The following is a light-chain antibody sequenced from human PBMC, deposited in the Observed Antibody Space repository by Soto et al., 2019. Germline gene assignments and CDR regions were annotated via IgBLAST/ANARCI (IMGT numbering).Light chain of an antibody. CDR1: QDIGTY. Sequence: IQMTQSPPSLSASVGDRVTITCQASQDIGTYLNWYQHKPGKAPNLVIYDASNLETGVPSRFSGGGSGTDFTFTISSLRPEDIATYYCQHSNHLPLFGPGTKVDIK. J-gene: IGKJ3*01. CDR2: DAS. CDR3: QHSNHLPL. V-gene: IGKV1-33*01.